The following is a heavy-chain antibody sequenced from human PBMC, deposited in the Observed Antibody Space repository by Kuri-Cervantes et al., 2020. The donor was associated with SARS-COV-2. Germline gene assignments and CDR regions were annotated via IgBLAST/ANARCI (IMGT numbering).Heavy chain of an antibody. D-gene: IGHD6-6*01. CDR3: SSSSSLSYYFDY. Sequence: SETLSLTCTVSGGSISSYYWSWIRQPAGKGLEWIGRIYTSGSTNYNPSLKSRVTISVDTSKNQFSLKLSSVTAADTAVYYCSSSSSLSYYFDYWGQGTLVTVSS. CDR2: IYTSGST. CDR1: GGSISSYY. J-gene: IGHJ4*02. V-gene: IGHV4-4*07.